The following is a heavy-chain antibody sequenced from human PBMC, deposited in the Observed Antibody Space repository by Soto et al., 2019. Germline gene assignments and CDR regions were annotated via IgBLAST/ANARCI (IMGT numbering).Heavy chain of an antibody. V-gene: IGHV4-34*01. CDR3: AREGHDLGTTVTMWLAFDI. Sequence: QVQLQQWGAGLLKPSETLSLTCAVYGGSFSGYYWSWIRQPPGKGLEWIGEINHSGSTNYNPSLKSRVTISVYTSKNQFSLKLSSVTAADTAVYYSAREGHDLGTTVTMWLAFDIWGQGTMVTVSS. D-gene: IGHD4-17*01. J-gene: IGHJ3*02. CDR2: INHSGST. CDR1: GGSFSGYY.